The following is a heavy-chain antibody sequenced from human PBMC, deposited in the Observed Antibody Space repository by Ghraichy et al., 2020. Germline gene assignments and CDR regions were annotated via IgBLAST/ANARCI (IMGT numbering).Heavy chain of an antibody. CDR1: GFTFSIYA. CDR2: ITTHGGNT. Sequence: GGSLRLSCSASGFTFSIYAMYWVRQAPGKALQYVSSITTHGGNTYYADSVKGRFTISRDNSQNTVYLQMNSLRPEDTAVYSCVRGFSGSYPPQDVFDLWGQGTMVTVSA. V-gene: IGHV3-64D*06. J-gene: IGHJ3*01. CDR3: VRGFSGSYPPQDVFDL. D-gene: IGHD1-26*01.